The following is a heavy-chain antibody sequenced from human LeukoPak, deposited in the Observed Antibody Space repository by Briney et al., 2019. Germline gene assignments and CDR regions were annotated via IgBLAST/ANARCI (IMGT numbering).Heavy chain of an antibody. V-gene: IGHV4-4*09. D-gene: IGHD3-22*01. CDR2: IYTSGST. Sequence: NPSETLSLTCTVSGGSINSYYWSWIRQPPGKGLEWIGYIYTSGSTNYNPSLKSRVTISVDTSKNQFSLKLSSVTAADTAVYYCASDYYDSSGFGYWGQGTLVTVSS. J-gene: IGHJ4*02. CDR3: ASDYYDSSGFGY. CDR1: GGSINSYY.